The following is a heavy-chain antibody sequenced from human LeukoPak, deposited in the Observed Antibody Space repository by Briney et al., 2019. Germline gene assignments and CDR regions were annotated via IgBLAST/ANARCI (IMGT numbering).Heavy chain of an antibody. J-gene: IGHJ4*02. CDR3: AKAVQYTSSWYNY. Sequence: GGSLRLSCAASGFTFSNYAMSWIRLRQAPGKGLEWVSAINGSGGSTYYADSVKGRFTIYRDNSKNTLYLQMNSLRAEDTAVYYCAKAVQYTSSWYNYCGQGTLVTVSS. D-gene: IGHD6-13*01. CDR1: GFTFSNYA. V-gene: IGHV3-23*01. CDR2: INGSGGST.